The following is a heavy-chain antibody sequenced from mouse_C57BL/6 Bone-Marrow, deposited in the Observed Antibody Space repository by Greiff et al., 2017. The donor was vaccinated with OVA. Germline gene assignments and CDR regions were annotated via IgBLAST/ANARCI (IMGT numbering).Heavy chain of an antibody. Sequence: VQLQQPGAELVKPGASVKLSCKASGYTFTSYWMHWVKQRPGQGLAWIGMIHPNSGSTNYNEKFKSKATLTVDKSSSTAYMQLSSLTSEDSAVYYCARRTAQASWFAYWGQGTLVTVSA. CDR1: GYTFTSYW. V-gene: IGHV1-64*01. CDR3: ARRTAQASWFAY. D-gene: IGHD3-2*02. CDR2: IHPNSGST. J-gene: IGHJ3*01.